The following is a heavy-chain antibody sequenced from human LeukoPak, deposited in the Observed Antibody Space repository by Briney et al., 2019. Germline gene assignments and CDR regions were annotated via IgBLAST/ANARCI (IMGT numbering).Heavy chain of an antibody. V-gene: IGHV4-61*02. CDR3: ASQGTIEGEPYYFDY. Sequence: SQTLSLTCTVSGGSISSGSHYWSWIRQPAGKGLEWIGRIYTTGSTNYNPSLKSRVTISVDTSKNQFSLKLNSVTVADTAVYYCASQGTIEGEPYYFDYWGQGTLVTVSS. CDR2: IYTTGST. CDR1: GGSISSGSHY. J-gene: IGHJ4*02. D-gene: IGHD3-16*01.